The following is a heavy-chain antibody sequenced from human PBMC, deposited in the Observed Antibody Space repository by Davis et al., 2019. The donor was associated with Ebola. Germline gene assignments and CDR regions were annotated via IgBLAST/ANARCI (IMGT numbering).Heavy chain of an antibody. Sequence: SVTVSCKASGYTFTSYAMHWVRQAPGQGLEWMGGIIPIFGTANYAQKFQGRVTITADKSTSTAYMELSSLRSEDTAVYYCARKLGIRSVIYYGMDVWGQGTTVTVSS. CDR3: ARKLGIRSVIYYGMDV. J-gene: IGHJ6*02. D-gene: IGHD3-22*01. CDR1: GYTFTSYA. V-gene: IGHV1-69*06. CDR2: IIPIFGTA.